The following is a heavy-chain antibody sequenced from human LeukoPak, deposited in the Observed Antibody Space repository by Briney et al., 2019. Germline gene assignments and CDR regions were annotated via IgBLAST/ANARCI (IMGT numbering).Heavy chain of an antibody. CDR3: ANSRDPAY. Sequence: GGSLRLSCAASGFTFGSSGMNWVRQAPGKGLEWVAFIRYDGSDKYYADSVKGRFTISRDNSKNTLYLQMNSLRAEDTAVYYCANSRDPAYWGQGTLVTVSS. CDR2: IRYDGSDK. V-gene: IGHV3-30*02. J-gene: IGHJ4*02. D-gene: IGHD5-24*01. CDR1: GFTFGSSG.